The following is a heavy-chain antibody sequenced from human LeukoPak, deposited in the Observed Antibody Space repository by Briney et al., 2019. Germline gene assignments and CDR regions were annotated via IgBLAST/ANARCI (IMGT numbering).Heavy chain of an antibody. Sequence: PSETLSLTCTVSGVSISSGSYYWSWIRQPPGKGLEWIGEINHSGSTNYNPSPKSRVTISVDTSKNQFSLKLSSVTAADTAVYYCARGIRDIVVVPAANPFDYWGQGTLVTVSS. D-gene: IGHD2-2*01. J-gene: IGHJ4*02. V-gene: IGHV4-39*07. CDR2: INHSGST. CDR1: GVSISSGSYY. CDR3: ARGIRDIVVVPAANPFDY.